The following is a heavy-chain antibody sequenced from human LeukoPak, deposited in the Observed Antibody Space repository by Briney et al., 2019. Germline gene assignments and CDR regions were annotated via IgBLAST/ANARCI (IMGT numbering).Heavy chain of an antibody. V-gene: IGHV4-59*01. D-gene: IGHD5-12*01. CDR2: IYYSGST. CDR1: GGSISSYY. CDR3: AAGGYSGYDDFDY. Sequence: SETLSLTCTVSGGSISSYYWSWIRQPPGKGLEWIGYIYYSGSTNYNPSLKSRATISVDTSKNQFSLKLSSVAAADTAVYYCAAGGYSGYDDFDYWGQGTLVTVSS. J-gene: IGHJ4*02.